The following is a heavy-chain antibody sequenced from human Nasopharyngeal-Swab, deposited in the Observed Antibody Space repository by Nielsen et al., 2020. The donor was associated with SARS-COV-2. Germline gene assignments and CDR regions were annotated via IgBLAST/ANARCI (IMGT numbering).Heavy chain of an antibody. CDR3: TTDYYFDY. CDR2: IGDKAHNYAT. J-gene: IGHJ4*02. V-gene: IGHV3-73*01. Sequence: WIRQPPGKELEWVGRIGDKAHNYATTYAASVKGRFTISRDDSKNTAFLQMDSLKTEDTALYYCTTDYYFDYWGQGTLVTVSS.